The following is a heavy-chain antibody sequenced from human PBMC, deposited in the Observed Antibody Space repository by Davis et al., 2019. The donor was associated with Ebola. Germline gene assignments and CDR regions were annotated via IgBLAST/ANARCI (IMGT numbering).Heavy chain of an antibody. Sequence: SETLSLTCTVSGGSISAYYWRWIRQPPGKGLEFIGYIYYRGRTNYNPSVKSRVTMSVDTSKNQFSLKLSSVTAADTAVYYCARVGTSSWVDYWGQGTLVTVSS. CDR3: ARVGTSSWVDY. CDR2: IYYRGRT. V-gene: IGHV4-59*01. D-gene: IGHD6-13*01. J-gene: IGHJ4*02. CDR1: GGSISAYY.